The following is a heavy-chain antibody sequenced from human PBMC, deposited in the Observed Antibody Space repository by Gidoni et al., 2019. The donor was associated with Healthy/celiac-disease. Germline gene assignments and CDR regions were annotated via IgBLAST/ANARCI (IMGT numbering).Heavy chain of an antibody. CDR1: GFPFSSCA. CDR2: ISGSGGST. D-gene: IGHD3-22*01. CDR3: AKDGYYDSSGYTGAVYFQH. V-gene: IGHV3-23*01. J-gene: IGHJ1*01. Sequence: EVELLASVGGLVQPGGSLCLSCAASGFPFSSCAMSWVRQAAGKGLEWVSAISGSGGSTYYADSVKGRFTISRDNSKNTLYLQMNSLRAEDTAVYYCAKDGYYDSSGYTGAVYFQHWGQGTLVTVSS.